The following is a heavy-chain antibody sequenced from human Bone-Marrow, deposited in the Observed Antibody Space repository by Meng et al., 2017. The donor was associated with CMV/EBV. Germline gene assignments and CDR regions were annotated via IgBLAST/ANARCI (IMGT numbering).Heavy chain of an antibody. CDR2: ITWNGDNT. CDR1: GFTCDDYG. D-gene: IGHD3-3*01. Sequence: SGFTCDDYGMNWVRQATGKGLEWVSHITWNGDNTAYAASVKGRFTVSRDNVKNSLSLQMNSLRAEDTALYYCARDVEGMVIPHFDYWGQGTLVTVSS. CDR3: ARDVEGMVIPHFDY. V-gene: IGHV3-20*03. J-gene: IGHJ4*02.